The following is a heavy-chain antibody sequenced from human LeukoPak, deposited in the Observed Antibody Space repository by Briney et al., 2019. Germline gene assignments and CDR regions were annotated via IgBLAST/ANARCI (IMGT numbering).Heavy chain of an antibody. CDR1: GFTFDDYG. CDR3: ARSPPIYGGIPYYYYYGMDV. D-gene: IGHD4-23*01. V-gene: IGHV3-20*01. Sequence: GGSLRLSCAASGFTFDDYGMSWVRQAPGKGLEWVSGINWNGGSTGYADSVKGRFTISRDNAKNSLYLQMNSPRAEDTALYHCARSPPIYGGIPYYYYYGMDVWGQGTTVTVSS. J-gene: IGHJ6*02. CDR2: INWNGGST.